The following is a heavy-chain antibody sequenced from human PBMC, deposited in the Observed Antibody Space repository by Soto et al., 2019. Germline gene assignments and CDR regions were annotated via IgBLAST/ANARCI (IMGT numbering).Heavy chain of an antibody. CDR3: ARRRDGYNHDY. Sequence: QVQLQQWGAGLLKPSETLSLTCAVYGGSFSGYYWSWIRQPPGKGLEWIGEINHSGSTNYNPSLKSRVTISVDTSKNPFSLTLSSVTAADTAVYYCARRRDGYNHDYWGQGTLVTVSS. D-gene: IGHD5-12*01. J-gene: IGHJ4*02. CDR2: INHSGST. CDR1: GGSFSGYY. V-gene: IGHV4-34*01.